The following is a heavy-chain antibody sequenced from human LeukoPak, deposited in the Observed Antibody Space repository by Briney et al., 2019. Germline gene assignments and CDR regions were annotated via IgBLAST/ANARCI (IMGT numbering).Heavy chain of an antibody. CDR3: ARDPYGDYVFNY. D-gene: IGHD4-17*01. CDR1: GGSISSSSYY. V-gene: IGHV4-39*07. Sequence: SETLSLTCTVSGGSISSSSYYWGWIRQPPGKGLEWIGSIYYSGSTYYNPSLKSRVTILVDTSKNQFSLKLSSVTAADTAVYYCARDPYGDYVFNYWGQGTLVTVSS. CDR2: IYYSGST. J-gene: IGHJ4*02.